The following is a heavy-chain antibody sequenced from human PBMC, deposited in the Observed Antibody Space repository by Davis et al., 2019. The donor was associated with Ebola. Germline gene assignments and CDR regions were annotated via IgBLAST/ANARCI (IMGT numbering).Heavy chain of an antibody. V-gene: IGHV5-51*01. Sequence: GESLKISCKASGYTFTRYWIVWVRQMPGKGLEWMGIIYPGDSDTRYSPSFRGQVPLSADKSIKTAFLQWSSLKASDNAMYYCASLRRTITGMDDAFDIWGQGTMVTVSS. CDR1: GYTFTRYW. CDR3: ASLRRTITGMDDAFDI. CDR2: IYPGDSDT. J-gene: IGHJ3*02. D-gene: IGHD2-8*02.